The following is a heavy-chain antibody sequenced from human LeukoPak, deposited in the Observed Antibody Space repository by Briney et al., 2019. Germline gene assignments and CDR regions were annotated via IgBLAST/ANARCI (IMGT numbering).Heavy chain of an antibody. CDR3: AKGLGLAATRDWFDP. Sequence: GGSLRLACAASGFTFSSYAMSWVRQAPGKGLEWVSAISGSGGSTNYADSVKGRFTISRDNSKNTLYLQMNSLRAEDTAVYYCAKGLGLAATRDWFDPWGQGTLVTVSS. CDR1: GFTFSSYA. J-gene: IGHJ5*02. CDR2: ISGSGGST. D-gene: IGHD2-15*01. V-gene: IGHV3-23*01.